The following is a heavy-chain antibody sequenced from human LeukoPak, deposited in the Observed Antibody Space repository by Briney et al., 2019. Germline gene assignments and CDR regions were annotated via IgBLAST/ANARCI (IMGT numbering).Heavy chain of an antibody. CDR1: GFTFSSYE. D-gene: IGHD2-15*01. V-gene: IGHV3-48*03. CDR2: ISSSGSTI. Sequence: GGSLRLSCAASGFTFSSYEMNWVRQAPGKGLEWVSYISSSGSTIYYADSVKGRFTISRDNAKNSLYLKMNSLRAEDTAVYYCARAGGYCSGGSCLNWFDPWGQGTLVTVSS. J-gene: IGHJ5*02. CDR3: ARAGGYCSGGSCLNWFDP.